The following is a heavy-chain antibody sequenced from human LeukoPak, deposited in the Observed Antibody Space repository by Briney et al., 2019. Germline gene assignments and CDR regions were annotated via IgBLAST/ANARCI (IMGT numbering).Heavy chain of an antibody. CDR3: ARVYYYDSSGYYYVSSGFDY. Sequence: GGSLRLSCAASGFTFSNYAMSWVRQAPGKGLEWISSISSSSSYIYYADSVKGRFTISRDNAKNSLYLQMNSLRAEDTAVYYCARVYYYDSSGYYYVSSGFDYWGQGTLVIVSS. J-gene: IGHJ4*02. V-gene: IGHV3-21*01. D-gene: IGHD3-22*01. CDR1: GFTFSNYA. CDR2: ISSSSSYI.